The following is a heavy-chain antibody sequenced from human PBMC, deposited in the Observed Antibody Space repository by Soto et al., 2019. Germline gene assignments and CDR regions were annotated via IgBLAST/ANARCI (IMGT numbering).Heavy chain of an antibody. V-gene: IGHV4-34*01. D-gene: IGHD6-13*01. J-gene: IGHJ3*02. Sequence: QGQLQQWGAGLLKPSETLSLTCAVYGGSFSGYYWSWIRQPPGMGLEWIAEINHSGSTNYNPSLKSRVTISVDTSKNQFSLKLSSVTDADAAVYYCASHSRRWPNYDAFEIWGQGTMVTLSS. CDR1: GGSFSGYY. CDR3: ASHSRRWPNYDAFEI. CDR2: INHSGST.